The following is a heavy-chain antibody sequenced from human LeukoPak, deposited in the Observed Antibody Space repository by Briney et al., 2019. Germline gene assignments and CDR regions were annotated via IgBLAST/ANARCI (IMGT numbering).Heavy chain of an antibody. CDR3: AKDDKGGRGYYYDSSGYPSSPDH. CDR1: GFTFSSYG. J-gene: IGHJ5*02. D-gene: IGHD3-22*01. Sequence: GGSLRLSCAASGFTFSSYGMRWVRQAPGKGLEWVAVISYDGSNKYYGDSVKGRFTISRDNSKNTLYLQMNSLRAEDTAVYYCAKDDKGGRGYYYDSSGYPSSPDHWGQGTLVTVSS. V-gene: IGHV3-30*18. CDR2: ISYDGSNK.